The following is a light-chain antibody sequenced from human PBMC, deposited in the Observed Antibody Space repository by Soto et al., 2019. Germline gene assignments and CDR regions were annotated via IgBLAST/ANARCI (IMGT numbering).Light chain of an antibody. CDR3: QHRSIWPVS. V-gene: IGKV3-11*01. J-gene: IGKJ5*01. Sequence: EIVLTQSPATLSLSPGERATLSCRASQSVGSYLAWYQQKPGLAPRLLIYDASNRATGIPPRFSGSGSGTDFTLTISSLEPEDFAVYYCQHRSIWPVSFGQGTRLEIK. CDR2: DAS. CDR1: QSVGSY.